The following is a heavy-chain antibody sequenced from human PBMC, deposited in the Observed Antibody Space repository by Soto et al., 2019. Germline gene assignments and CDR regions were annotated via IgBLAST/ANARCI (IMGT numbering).Heavy chain of an antibody. CDR3: AKGGYYSLFDI. CDR1: GFTFSSYA. V-gene: IGHV3-23*01. D-gene: IGHD3-16*01. J-gene: IGHJ3*02. CDR2: ISGSGGRT. Sequence: GGSLRLSCAASGFTFSSYAMSWVRQTPGKGLEWVSGISGSGGRTYYAASVKRRFTISRDTSNTPLSLQMHILRVEDTAFYFCAKGGYYSLFDIWGQGTVVTVSS.